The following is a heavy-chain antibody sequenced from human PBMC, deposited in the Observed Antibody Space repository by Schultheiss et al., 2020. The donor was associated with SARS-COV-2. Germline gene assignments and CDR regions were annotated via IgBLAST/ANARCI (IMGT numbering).Heavy chain of an antibody. CDR2: INHSGST. J-gene: IGHJ5*02. CDR1: GGSFSGYY. Sequence: SETLSLTCAVYGGSFSGYYWSWIRQPPGKGLEWIGEINHSGSTNYNPSLKSRVIISVDTSKNQFSLKLSSVTAADTAVYYCARGTLRAYCSSTSCPNWFDPWGQGTLVTVSS. CDR3: ARGTLRAYCSSTSCPNWFDP. D-gene: IGHD2-2*01. V-gene: IGHV4-34*01.